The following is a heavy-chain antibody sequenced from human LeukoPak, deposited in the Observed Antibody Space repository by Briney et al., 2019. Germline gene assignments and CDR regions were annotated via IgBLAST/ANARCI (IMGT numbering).Heavy chain of an antibody. J-gene: IGHJ4*02. CDR3: AKDQSMVRGASFDY. CDR2: VSYDGSNK. V-gene: IGHV3-30*18. Sequence: GGSLRLSCAASGFTFSSYGMYWVRQAPGKGLEWVAAVSYDGSNKYYADSLKGRFTISRDNSKNTLYLQMNSLRAEDTAVYYCAKDQSMVRGASFDYWGQGTLVTVSS. CDR1: GFTFSSYG. D-gene: IGHD3-10*01.